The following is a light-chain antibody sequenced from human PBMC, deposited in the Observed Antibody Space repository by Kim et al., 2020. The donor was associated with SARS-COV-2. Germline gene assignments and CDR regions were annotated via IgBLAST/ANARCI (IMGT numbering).Light chain of an antibody. V-gene: IGLV3-19*01. Sequence: ALGQTVRITCQGDSLRRYYASWYQQRPGQAPVLLIYDKNNRPSGNPDRFSGSSSGNTASLTITGAQAEDEADYYCNSRESGVNHVVFGGGTRLTVL. J-gene: IGLJ3*02. CDR3: NSRESGVNHVV. CDR2: DKN. CDR1: SLRRYY.